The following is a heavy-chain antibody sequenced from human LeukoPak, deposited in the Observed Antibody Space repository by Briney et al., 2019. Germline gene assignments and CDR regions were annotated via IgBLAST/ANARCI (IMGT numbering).Heavy chain of an antibody. CDR3: AKATGYYDFWSGPYDAFDI. D-gene: IGHD3-3*01. CDR1: GFTFSSYA. Sequence: GGSLRLSCAASGFTFSSYAMSWVRQAPGKGLEWVSAISGSGGSTYYADSVKGRFTISRDNSKNTLYLQMNSLRAEDTAVYYCAKATGYYDFWSGPYDAFDIWDQGTMVTVSS. CDR2: ISGSGGST. V-gene: IGHV3-23*01. J-gene: IGHJ3*02.